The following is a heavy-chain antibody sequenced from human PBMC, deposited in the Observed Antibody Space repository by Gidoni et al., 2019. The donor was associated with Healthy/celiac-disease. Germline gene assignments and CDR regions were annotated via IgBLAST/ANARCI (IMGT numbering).Heavy chain of an antibody. CDR1: GGSISSSSYY. D-gene: IGHD3-3*01. CDR2: IYYSGST. J-gene: IGHJ6*02. V-gene: IGHV4-39*01. CDR3: ARQERYDFWSGYTADV. Sequence: QLQLQESGPGLVKPSETLSLTCTVSGGSISSSSYYWGWIRQPPGKGLEWIGSIYYSGSTYYNPSLKSRVTISVDTSKNQFSLKLSSVTAADTAVYYCARQERYDFWSGYTADVWGQGTTVTVSS.